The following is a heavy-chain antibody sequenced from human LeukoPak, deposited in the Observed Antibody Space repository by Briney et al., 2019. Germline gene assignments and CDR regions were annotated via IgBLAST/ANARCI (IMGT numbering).Heavy chain of an antibody. V-gene: IGHV3-30-3*01. CDR1: GFTFSSYA. Sequence: GGSLRLSCAAFGFTFSSYAMHWVRQAPGKGLEWVAVISYDGSNKYYADSVKGRFTISRDNSKNTLYLQMNSLRAEDTAVYYCARVGARYSSGWYAPYYFDYWGQGTLVTVSS. CDR3: ARVGARYSSGWYAPYYFDY. D-gene: IGHD6-19*01. J-gene: IGHJ4*02. CDR2: ISYDGSNK.